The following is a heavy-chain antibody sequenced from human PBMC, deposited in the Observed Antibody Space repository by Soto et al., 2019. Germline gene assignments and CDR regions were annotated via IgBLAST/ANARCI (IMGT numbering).Heavy chain of an antibody. CDR2: ISGFNGNT. J-gene: IGHJ4*02. Sequence: ASVKVSCKASGYTFNFYGITWVRQAPGQGLEWMGWISGFNGNTNYAADLQGRVTMTTDTSTSTAYMELRGLRSDDTAVYYCARIGVSSGHESPDFDSWGQGTLVT. CDR1: GYTFNFYG. V-gene: IGHV1-18*01. CDR3: ARIGVSSGHESPDFDS. D-gene: IGHD3-16*01.